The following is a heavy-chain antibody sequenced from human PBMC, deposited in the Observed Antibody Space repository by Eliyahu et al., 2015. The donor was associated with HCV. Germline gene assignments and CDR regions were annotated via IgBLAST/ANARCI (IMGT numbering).Heavy chain of an antibody. V-gene: IGHV4-39*01. D-gene: IGHD3-22*01. J-gene: IGHJ4*02. CDR1: GGSISXSXYY. CDR2: IYYSGST. Sequence: QLQLQESGPGLVKPSETMSLTCXVXGGSISXSXYYWGWXRQPPGKGLXWIGSIYYSGSTYXXPSLKXRVTISVDTSKNQFSLKLSSVTAADTAVYYCARSQFRYDSSGLLPFDYWGQATLVTVSS. CDR3: ARSQFRYDSSGLLPFDY.